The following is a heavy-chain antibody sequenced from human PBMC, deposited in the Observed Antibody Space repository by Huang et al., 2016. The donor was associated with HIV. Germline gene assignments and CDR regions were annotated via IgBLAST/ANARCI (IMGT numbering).Heavy chain of an antibody. V-gene: IGHV1-2*02. J-gene: IGHJ4*02. Sequence: QVQLVQSGAEVKNPGASVRVSCKASGYTFTDSNIHWVRQAPGQGLEWRGWSNPKGGVTSYAQRWQGRGTMTRDTTISTVHMDLRRIQSDDPAVYFCARDWSFGSSTSPADWGQGTLVTVSS. D-gene: IGHD6-6*01. CDR3: ARDWSFGSSTSPAD. CDR2: SNPKGGVT. CDR1: GYTFTDSN.